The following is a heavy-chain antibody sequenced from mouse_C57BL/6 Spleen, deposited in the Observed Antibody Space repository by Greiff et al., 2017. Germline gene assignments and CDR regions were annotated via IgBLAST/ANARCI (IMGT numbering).Heavy chain of an antibody. CDR3: ARSGLRRRYYAMDY. V-gene: IGHV1-18*01. CDR1: GYTFTDYN. Sequence: VQLQQSGPELVKPGASVKIPCKASGYTFTDYNMDWVKQSHGKSLEWIGDINPNNGGTIYNQKFKGKATLTVDKSSSTAYMELRSLTSEDTAVYYCARSGLRRRYYAMDYWGQGTSVTVSS. D-gene: IGHD2-4*01. CDR2: INPNNGGT. J-gene: IGHJ4*01.